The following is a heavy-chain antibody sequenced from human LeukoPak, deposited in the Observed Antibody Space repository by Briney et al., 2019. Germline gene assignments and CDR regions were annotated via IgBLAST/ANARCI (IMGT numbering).Heavy chain of an antibody. Sequence: GGSLRLSCAASGFTFRNAWMSWVRQAPGKGLEWVGRIKSKTDGGTTDYAAPVKGRFTISRDDSKNTQYLQMNSLKTEDTAEYYCTTVGYCTNGECYGFDYWGQGTLATVSS. CDR3: TTVGYCTNGECYGFDY. CDR1: GFTFRNAW. J-gene: IGHJ4*02. D-gene: IGHD2-8*01. CDR2: IKSKTDGGTT. V-gene: IGHV3-15*01.